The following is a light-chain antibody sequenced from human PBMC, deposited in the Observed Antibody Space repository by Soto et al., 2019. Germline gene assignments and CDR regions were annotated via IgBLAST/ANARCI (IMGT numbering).Light chain of an antibody. Sequence: DLQMPQAPSCLSASVGARVTITCRASQSISGFLSWYQQRQGRAPKLLIYDASSLESGAPARFSGSGSGTELTVTITSLQPEDCATYDCQQSYETPLAFGGGTKVDIK. V-gene: IGKV1-39*01. CDR1: QSISGF. CDR2: DAS. CDR3: QQSYETPLA. J-gene: IGKJ4*01.